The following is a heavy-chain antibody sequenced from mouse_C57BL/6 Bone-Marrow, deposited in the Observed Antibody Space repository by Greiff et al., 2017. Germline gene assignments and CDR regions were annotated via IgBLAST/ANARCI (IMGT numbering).Heavy chain of an antibody. CDR2: IHPSDSDT. CDR3: AILHYYGSSYDWFAY. CDR1: GYTFTSYW. D-gene: IGHD1-1*01. V-gene: IGHV1-74*01. J-gene: IGHJ3*01. Sequence: QVQLQQPGAELVKPGASVKVSCKASGYTFTSYWMHWVKQRPGQGLEWIGRIHPSDSDTNYNQKFKGKATLTVDKSSSTDYMQLSSLTSEDSAVYYCAILHYYGSSYDWFAYWGQGTLVTVSA.